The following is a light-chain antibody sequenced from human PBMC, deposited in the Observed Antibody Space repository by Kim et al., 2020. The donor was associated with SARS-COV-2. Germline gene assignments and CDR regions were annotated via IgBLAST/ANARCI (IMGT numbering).Light chain of an antibody. CDR2: GNN. CDR1: SSNIGAVYD. V-gene: IGLV1-40*01. Sequence: RVTISCTGSSSNIGAVYDVHWYQQLPGTAPKLLIYGNNNRPSGVPDRFSGSKSGTSASLAITGLQAEDEADYYCQSYDNSLSGDVVFGGGTQLTVL. CDR3: QSYDNSLSGDVV. J-gene: IGLJ2*01.